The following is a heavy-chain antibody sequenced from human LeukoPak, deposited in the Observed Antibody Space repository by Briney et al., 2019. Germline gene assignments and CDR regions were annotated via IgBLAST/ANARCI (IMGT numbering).Heavy chain of an antibody. Sequence: GGSLRLPCAASGFTFDSYDMNWVRQAPGKGLEWISSISSSSTYIYYADSVKGRFTISRDNAKNSLYLQMNSLRAEDTAVYYCARAYCSSTRCSYYFDSWGQGTLVTVSS. J-gene: IGHJ4*02. D-gene: IGHD2-2*01. CDR3: ARAYCSSTRCSYYFDS. V-gene: IGHV3-21*01. CDR1: GFTFDSYD. CDR2: ISSSSTYI.